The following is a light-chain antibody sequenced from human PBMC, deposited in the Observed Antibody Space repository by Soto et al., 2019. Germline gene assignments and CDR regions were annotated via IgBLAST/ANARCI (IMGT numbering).Light chain of an antibody. CDR3: QQYGSSPT. CDR2: DVS. J-gene: IGKJ1*01. CDR1: QSVSSSY. Sequence: EIVLTQSPGTLSLSPGERATLSCRSSQSVSSSYLAWYQHKPGQAPRLLIYDVSSRATGVPDRFSGSGSGTDFTLTISRMKPEDVAVYYCQQYGSSPTFGQGTKVATK. V-gene: IGKV3-20*01.